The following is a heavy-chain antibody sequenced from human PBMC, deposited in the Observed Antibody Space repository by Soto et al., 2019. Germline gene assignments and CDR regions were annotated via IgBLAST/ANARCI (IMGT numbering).Heavy chain of an antibody. V-gene: IGHV3-74*03. CDR2: IKSDGSGT. Sequence: GGCMRLSCAASGFTFSCSCMHWVRQAPGKGLEWVSRIKSDGSGTTYADSVKGRFSSSRDNAKNTVYLQMDSLRVDDTAVYYCGRNAIFVRGVPDEYWGQGTPVTVS. D-gene: IGHD3-10*02. CDR1: GFTFSCSC. CDR3: GRNAIFVRGVPDEY. J-gene: IGHJ4*02.